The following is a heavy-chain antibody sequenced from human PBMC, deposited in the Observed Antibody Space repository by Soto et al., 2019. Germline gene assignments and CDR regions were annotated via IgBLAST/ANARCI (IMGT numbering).Heavy chain of an antibody. Sequence: QVQLVQSGAEVKKPGASVKVSCKASGYTFTSYDINWVRQATGQGLEWMGWMNPNSGNTGYAQKFQGRVTMTRNTSKSPAYMELSSLRSEDTAVYYCAGGVHCSGGICYSDYLGQGTLVTGSS. J-gene: IGHJ4*02. V-gene: IGHV1-8*01. D-gene: IGHD2-15*01. CDR2: MNPNSGNT. CDR1: GYTFTSYD. CDR3: AGGVHCSGGICYSDY.